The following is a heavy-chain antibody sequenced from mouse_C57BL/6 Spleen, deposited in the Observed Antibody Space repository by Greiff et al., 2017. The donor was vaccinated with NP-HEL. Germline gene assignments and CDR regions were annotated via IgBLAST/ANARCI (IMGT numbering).Heavy chain of an antibody. V-gene: IGHV1-64*01. Sequence: QVQLQQPGAELVKPGASVKLSCKASGYTFTSYWMHWVKQRPGQGLEWIGMIHPTSGSTNYNEKFKSKATLTVDKSSSTAYMQLSSLTSEDSAVYYCAREDYYGSSPDWFAYWGQGTLVTVSA. CDR1: GYTFTSYW. CDR3: AREDYYGSSPDWFAY. D-gene: IGHD1-1*01. CDR2: IHPTSGST. J-gene: IGHJ3*01.